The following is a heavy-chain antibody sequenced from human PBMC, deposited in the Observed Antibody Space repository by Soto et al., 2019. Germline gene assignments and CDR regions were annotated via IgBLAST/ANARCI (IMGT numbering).Heavy chain of an antibody. CDR1: GGPLSSFY. Sequence: SETLSLTCNSSGGPLSSFYYSWIRQAPGKGLEWIGCIYYTGSTNYNPSLKSRVTMSVDTSKNQFSLKLTSVTAADTAVYFCAVTRGGAHPHDIWGQGTMVTVSS. CDR3: AVTRGGAHPHDI. D-gene: IGHD2-21*02. V-gene: IGHV4-59*01. J-gene: IGHJ3*02. CDR2: IYYTGST.